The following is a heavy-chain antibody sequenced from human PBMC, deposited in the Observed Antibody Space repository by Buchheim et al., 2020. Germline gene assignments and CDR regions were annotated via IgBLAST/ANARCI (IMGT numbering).Heavy chain of an antibody. J-gene: IGHJ4*02. D-gene: IGHD1-7*01. Sequence: QVQLVQSGAEVKKPGASVKVSCKASGYTFTTYYMHWVRQAPGQGLEWMGIINPSDGSTSFAQKFQGRLTIPRDTSTNTVYMELSSLRSEDTAMYYCARATTSLYYFNYWGQGTL. CDR1: GYTFTTYY. CDR2: INPSDGST. CDR3: ARATTSLYYFNY. V-gene: IGHV1-46*01.